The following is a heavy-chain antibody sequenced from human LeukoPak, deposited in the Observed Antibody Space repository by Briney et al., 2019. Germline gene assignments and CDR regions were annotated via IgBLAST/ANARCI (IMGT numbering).Heavy chain of an antibody. J-gene: IGHJ3*02. CDR3: ARLARDYYDSSGYLAFDI. V-gene: IGHV3-23*01. CDR2: ISGSGGST. CDR1: GFTFSSYA. D-gene: IGHD3-22*01. Sequence: GGSLRLSCAASGFTFSSYAMSWVRQAPGKGLEWVSAISGSGGSTYYADSVKGRFTNSRDNSKNTLYLQMNSLRAEDTAVYYCARLARDYYDSSGYLAFDIWGQGTMVTVSS.